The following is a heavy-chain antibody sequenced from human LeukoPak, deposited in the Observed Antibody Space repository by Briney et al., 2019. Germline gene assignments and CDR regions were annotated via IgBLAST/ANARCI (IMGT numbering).Heavy chain of an antibody. D-gene: IGHD3-9*01. Sequence: VKVSCKASGGTFSSYAISWVRQAPGQGLEWMGRIIPILGIANYAQKFQGRVTITADKSTSSAYMELSSLRSEDTAVYYCARISDILTGYYFDYWGQGTLVTVSS. J-gene: IGHJ4*02. CDR1: GGTFSSYA. V-gene: IGHV1-69*10. CDR2: IIPILGIA. CDR3: ARISDILTGYYFDY.